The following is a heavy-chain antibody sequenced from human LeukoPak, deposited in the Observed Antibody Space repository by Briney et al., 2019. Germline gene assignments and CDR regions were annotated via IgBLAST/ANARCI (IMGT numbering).Heavy chain of an antibody. D-gene: IGHD1-20*01. CDR1: GDSISSGAYY. CDR2: IYYSGST. J-gene: IGHJ4*02. Sequence: PSETLSLTCTVSGDSISSGAYYWSWIRQHPGKGLEWIGYIYYSGSTYYNPSLKSRVTISVDTSKNQFSLKLSSVTAADTAVYYCARAIYRYNWNDFDFDYWGQGTLVTVSS. V-gene: IGHV4-31*03. CDR3: ARAIYRYNWNDFDFDY.